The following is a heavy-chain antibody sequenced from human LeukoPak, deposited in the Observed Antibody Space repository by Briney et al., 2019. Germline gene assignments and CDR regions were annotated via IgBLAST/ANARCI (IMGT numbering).Heavy chain of an antibody. V-gene: IGHV1-69*13. CDR2: IIPIFGTA. J-gene: IGHJ4*02. CDR1: GGTFSSYA. Sequence: ASVKVSCKASGGTFSSYAISWVRQAPGQGLEWMGGIIPIFGTANYAQKFQGRVTITADESTSTAYMELSSLRSEDTAVYYCARGRSGRWELLGWYFDYWGQGTLVTVSS. D-gene: IGHD1-26*01. CDR3: ARGRSGRWELLGWYFDY.